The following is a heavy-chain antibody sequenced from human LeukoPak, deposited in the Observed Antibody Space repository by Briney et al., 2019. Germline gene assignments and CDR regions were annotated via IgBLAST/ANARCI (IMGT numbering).Heavy chain of an antibody. V-gene: IGHV3-7*01. Sequence: PGGSLRLSCAASGFTLSRYWMSWVRQAPGKGLEWVANIKQDGSEKYYVDSVKGRFTISRDNAKNSLYLQMNSLRAEDTAVYYCARGGHVVVVPAAPFDYWGQGTLVTVSS. D-gene: IGHD2-2*01. CDR2: IKQDGSEK. J-gene: IGHJ4*02. CDR1: GFTLSRYW. CDR3: ARGGHVVVVPAAPFDY.